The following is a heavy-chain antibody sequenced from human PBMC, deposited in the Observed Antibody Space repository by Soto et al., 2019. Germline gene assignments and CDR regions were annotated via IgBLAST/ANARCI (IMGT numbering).Heavy chain of an antibody. Sequence: EVQLVESGGGLVQPGGSLRLSCAASGFTFSSYWMSWVRQAPGKGLEWVANIKQDGSEKYYVDSVKGRFTSSRDNAKDALYLQMNSLRAADTAVYYCARVVVVQAVGYYFDYWGQGTLVTVSS. CDR2: IKQDGSEK. J-gene: IGHJ4*02. D-gene: IGHD2-2*01. CDR3: ARVVVVQAVGYYFDY. CDR1: GFTFSSYW. V-gene: IGHV3-7*03.